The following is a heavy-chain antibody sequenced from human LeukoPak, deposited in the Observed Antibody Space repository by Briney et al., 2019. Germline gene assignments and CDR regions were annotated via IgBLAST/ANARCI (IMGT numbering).Heavy chain of an antibody. V-gene: IGHV6-1*01. CDR1: GDSVSSNSAA. J-gene: IGHJ6*02. Sequence: SQTLSLTCAISGDSVSSNSAAWNWIRQSPSRGLEWLGRTYYRSKWYNDYAVSVKSRITINPDTSKNQFSLQLNSVTPEDTAVYYCARAGRGYRGYDYNYYYYGMDVWGQGTTVTVSS. CDR2: TYYRSKWYN. CDR3: ARAGRGYRGYDYNYYYYGMDV. D-gene: IGHD5-12*01.